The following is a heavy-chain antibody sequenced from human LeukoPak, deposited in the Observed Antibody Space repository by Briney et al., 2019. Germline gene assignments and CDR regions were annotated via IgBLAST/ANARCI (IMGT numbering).Heavy chain of an antibody. J-gene: IGHJ2*01. CDR3: ARLQRDSTGYWYFDL. CDR1: GGSISSSSYY. CDR2: IYYSGST. V-gene: IGHV4-39*01. D-gene: IGHD3-22*01. Sequence: SETLSLTCTVSGGSISSSSYYWGWIRQPPGKGLEWIGSIYYSGSTYYNPSLKSRVTISVDTSKNQFSLKLSSVTAADTAVYYCARLQRDSTGYWYFDLWGHGTLVTVSS.